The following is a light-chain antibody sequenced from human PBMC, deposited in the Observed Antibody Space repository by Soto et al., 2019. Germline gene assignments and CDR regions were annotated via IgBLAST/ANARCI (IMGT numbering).Light chain of an antibody. CDR1: SSDVGSYNL. J-gene: IGLJ3*02. V-gene: IGLV2-14*02. CDR2: EGS. CDR3: CSYTTSSTGV. Sequence: QSALTQPASVSGSPGQSITISCTGTSSDVGSYNLVSWYQQHPGKAPKLMIYEGSKRPSGVSNRFSGSKSGNTASLTISGLQAEDEADYYCCSYTTSSTGVFGGGTHLTVL.